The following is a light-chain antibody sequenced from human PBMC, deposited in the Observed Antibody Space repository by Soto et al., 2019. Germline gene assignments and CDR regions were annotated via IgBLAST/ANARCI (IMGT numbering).Light chain of an antibody. CDR1: TSDVGAYNY. V-gene: IGLV2-14*01. CDR3: SSYTSRTMEV. CDR2: DVS. J-gene: IGLJ1*01. Sequence: QSALTHPASVSGCPGQSITISCTGTTSDVGAYNYVYWYQQQPGQAPKMIIYDVSSRPSGVSNRFSGFKSGNTASLTISGLQAEDEADYYCSSYTSRTMEVFGTGTKVTVL.